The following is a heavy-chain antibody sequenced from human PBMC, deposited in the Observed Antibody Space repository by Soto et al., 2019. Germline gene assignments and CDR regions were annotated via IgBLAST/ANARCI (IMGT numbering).Heavy chain of an antibody. Sequence: QVQLQESGPGLVKPSDTLSLTCAVSGYSISSSNWWGWIRQPPGKGLEWIGYIYYSGTTYYNPSLKGRFNMSVDTSKTQFSLKLTSVTAVDSSVYYCARREIQGPIDYWGQGTLVTVAS. CDR2: IYYSGTT. V-gene: IGHV4-28*01. CDR1: GYSISSSNW. J-gene: IGHJ4*02. D-gene: IGHD1-26*01. CDR3: ARREIQGPIDY.